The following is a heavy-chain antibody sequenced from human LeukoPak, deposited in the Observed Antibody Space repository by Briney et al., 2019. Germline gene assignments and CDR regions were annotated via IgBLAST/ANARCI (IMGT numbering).Heavy chain of an antibody. J-gene: IGHJ4*02. V-gene: IGHV3-48*03. D-gene: IGHD6-19*01. CDR2: ISSSGGTR. Sequence: GGSLRLSCAAYGFAFSVYEMYWVRQAPGKGLEWVSYISSSGGTRYYADSVKGRFTISRDNAKNSLYLQMNSLRAEDTAVYYCATLTVASSFDYWGQGTLVTVSS. CDR1: GFAFSVYE. CDR3: ATLTVASSFDY.